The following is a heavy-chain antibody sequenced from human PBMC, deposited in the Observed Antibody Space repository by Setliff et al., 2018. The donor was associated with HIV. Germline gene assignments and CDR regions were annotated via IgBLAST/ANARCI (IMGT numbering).Heavy chain of an antibody. CDR3: ARHVARFDY. V-gene: IGHV4-59*01. CDR2: ISYTGTT. J-gene: IGHJ4*02. CDR1: GGSISNYY. D-gene: IGHD2-15*01. Sequence: SETLSLTCTVSGGSISNYYWSWIRQPPGKGLEWIGYISYTGTTKYNPSLKSRVTISVDTSKNQFSVRLSSVSAADTAVYFCARHVARFDYWGQGTLVTVSS.